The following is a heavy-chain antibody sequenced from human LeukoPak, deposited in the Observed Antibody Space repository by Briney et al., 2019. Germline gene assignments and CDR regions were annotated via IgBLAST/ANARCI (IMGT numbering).Heavy chain of an antibody. V-gene: IGHV4-4*07. J-gene: IGHJ6*03. D-gene: IGHD3-3*01. CDR2: IYTSGST. CDR3: ARDGYYDFWSGYNYYYYYMVV. Sequence: SETLSLTCTASGGSISSYYWSWIRQPAGKGLEWIGRIYTSGSTNYNPSLKSRVTMSVDTSKNQFSLKLSSVTAADTAVYYCARDGYYDFWSGYNYYYYYMVVWGKGTTVTVPS. CDR1: GGSISSYY.